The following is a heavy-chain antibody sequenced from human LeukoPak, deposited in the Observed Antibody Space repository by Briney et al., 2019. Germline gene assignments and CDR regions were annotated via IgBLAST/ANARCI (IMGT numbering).Heavy chain of an antibody. CDR3: ARDPETPIFGVGTRTAEPNWFDP. D-gene: IGHD3-3*01. CDR2: IYYSGIT. Sequence: PSETLSLTCTVSGGSISSYYWIWIRQPPGKGLEWIGYIYYSGITNYNPSLKSRVTISLDTSKNQFSLKLSSVTAADTAVYYCARDPETPIFGVGTRTAEPNWFDPWGQGTLVTVSS. J-gene: IGHJ5*02. V-gene: IGHV4-59*01. CDR1: GGSISSYY.